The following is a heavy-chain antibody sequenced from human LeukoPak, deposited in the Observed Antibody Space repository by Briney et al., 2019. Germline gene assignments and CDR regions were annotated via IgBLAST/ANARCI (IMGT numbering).Heavy chain of an antibody. V-gene: IGHV3-74*01. CDR1: GFTFSTYS. D-gene: IGHD2-2*01. CDR3: ATDVPAATIFGY. J-gene: IGHJ4*02. Sequence: GGSLRLSCAASGFTFSTYSMHWVRHAPGGGLVWVSLMISDVGSTNYADSVKGRFTTSRDNATNTPYLQMNRRRAEDTAVYYCATDVPAATIFGYWGQGTLVTVSS. CDR2: MISDVGST.